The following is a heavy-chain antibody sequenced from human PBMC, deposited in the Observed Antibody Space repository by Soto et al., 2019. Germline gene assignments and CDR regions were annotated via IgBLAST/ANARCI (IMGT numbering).Heavy chain of an antibody. J-gene: IGHJ1*01. CDR1: GFTFSLYS. CDR2: ISSSSSYI. CDR3: AKDNLGYFQH. V-gene: IGHV3-21*01. Sequence: GGSLRLSCAASGFTFSLYSMIWVRQAPGKGLEWVSSISSSSSYIYYADSMKGRFTLSRDNAQNSLYLQMNSLRVDDTAVSYCAKDNLGYFQHWGQGTLVTVSS.